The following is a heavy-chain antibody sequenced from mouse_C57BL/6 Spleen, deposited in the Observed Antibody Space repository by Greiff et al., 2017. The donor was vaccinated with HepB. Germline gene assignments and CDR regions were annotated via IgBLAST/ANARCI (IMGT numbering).Heavy chain of an antibody. D-gene: IGHD2-2*01. CDR2: INPGSGGT. CDR1: GYAFTNYL. J-gene: IGHJ3*01. Sequence: QVQLQQSGAELVRPGTSVKVSCKASGYAFTNYLIEWVKQRPGQGLEWIGVINPGSGGTNYNEKFKGKATLTADKSSSTAYTQLSSLTSEDSAVYFCARRGLQAWFAYWGQGTLVTVSA. CDR3: ARRGLQAWFAY. V-gene: IGHV1-54*01.